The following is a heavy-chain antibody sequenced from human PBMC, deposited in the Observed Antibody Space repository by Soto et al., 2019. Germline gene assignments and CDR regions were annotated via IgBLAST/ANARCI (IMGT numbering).Heavy chain of an antibody. Sequence: EVQLLESGGGLVQPGGSLRLSCAASGFTFSSYAMSWVRQAPGKGLEWVSAISGSGGTTYYADSVKGRFTFSRDKSKNPLYLPMNRLRAEDTAVYYCAKTATGWFSAFDIWGQGTMVTVSS. CDR3: AKTATGWFSAFDI. J-gene: IGHJ3*02. V-gene: IGHV3-23*01. D-gene: IGHD6-19*01. CDR1: GFTFSSYA. CDR2: ISGSGGTT.